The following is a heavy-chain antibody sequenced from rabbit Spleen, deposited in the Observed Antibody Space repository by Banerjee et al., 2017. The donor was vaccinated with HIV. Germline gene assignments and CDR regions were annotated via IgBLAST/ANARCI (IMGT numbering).Heavy chain of an antibody. CDR2: IDTSDGDT. J-gene: IGHJ2*01. V-gene: IGHV1S45*01. CDR3: ARNYVNAFDP. Sequence: QEQLKESGGGLVQPGGSLKLSCKASGFDFSSYYMSWVRQAPGKGLEWIACIDTSDGDTDYANWPKGRFTISKTSSTTVTLQMASLTAADTATYFCARNYVNAFDPWGPGTLVTV. CDR1: GFDFSSYYM. D-gene: IGHD1-1*01.